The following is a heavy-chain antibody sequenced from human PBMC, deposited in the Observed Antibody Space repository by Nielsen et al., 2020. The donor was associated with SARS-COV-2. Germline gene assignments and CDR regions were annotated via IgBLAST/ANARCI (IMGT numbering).Heavy chain of an antibody. V-gene: IGHV3-23*03. CDR2: IYSGGGST. CDR1: GVTFRILA. Sequence: GSLKISCAASGVTFRILAMNWVRQAPVKGPEWVSVIYSGGGSTKYADSVKGRFTISSDTSKNTVYLQLNSLRAEDTALYYCATGIGYGDYAFDYWGQGTLVTVSS. D-gene: IGHD4-17*01. J-gene: IGHJ4*02. CDR3: ATGIGYGDYAFDY.